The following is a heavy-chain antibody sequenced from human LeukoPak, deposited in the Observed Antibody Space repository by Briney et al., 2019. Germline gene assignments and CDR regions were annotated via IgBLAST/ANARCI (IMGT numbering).Heavy chain of an antibody. D-gene: IGHD5-18*01. CDR1: GYTFTGYY. V-gene: IGHV1-2*06. CDR3: ASSGSSYGYYFDY. Sequence: ASVKVSCKASGYTFTGYYMHWVRQAPGQGLEWMGRINPNSGGTNYAQKFQGRVTMTRDTSISTAYMELSRLRSDDTAVYYCASSGSSYGYYFDYWGQGTLVTVSS. J-gene: IGHJ4*02. CDR2: INPNSGGT.